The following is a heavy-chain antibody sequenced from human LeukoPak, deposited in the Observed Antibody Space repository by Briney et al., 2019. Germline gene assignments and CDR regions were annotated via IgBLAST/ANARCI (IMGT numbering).Heavy chain of an antibody. V-gene: IGHV4-59*12. CDR3: ARGLNQLGLYDYYMDV. D-gene: IGHD2-2*01. J-gene: IGHJ6*03. Sequence: SETLSLTCTVSGGSISSYYWSWIRQPPGKGLEWIGYIYYSGSTNYNPSLKSRVTISVDTSKNQFSLKLSSVTAADTAVYYCARGLNQLGLYDYYMDVWGKGTTVTVSS. CDR2: IYYSGST. CDR1: GGSISSYY.